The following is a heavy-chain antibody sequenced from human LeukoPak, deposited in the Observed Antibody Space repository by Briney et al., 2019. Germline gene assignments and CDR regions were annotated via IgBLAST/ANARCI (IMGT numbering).Heavy chain of an antibody. CDR1: GGSFSGYY. V-gene: IGHV4-34*01. D-gene: IGHD2/OR15-2a*01. CDR3: AGHHPRNTVDF. Sequence: SETLSLTCAVCGGSFSGYYWSWIRQPPGKGLEWVGEINHSGSANYNPSLKSRVTISVDTSKNQFSLKLSSVTAADTAVYYCAGHHPRNTVDFWGQGTLVTVSS. CDR2: INHSGSA. J-gene: IGHJ4*02.